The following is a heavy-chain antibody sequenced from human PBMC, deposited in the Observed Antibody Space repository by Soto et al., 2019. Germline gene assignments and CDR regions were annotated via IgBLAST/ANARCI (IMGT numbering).Heavy chain of an antibody. CDR1: GFTFSSYA. CDR2: ISGSGGST. J-gene: IGHJ4*02. V-gene: IGHV3-23*01. Sequence: GGSLRLSCAASGFTFSSYAMSWVRQAPGKGLEWVSAISGSGGSTYYADSVKGRFTIPRDNSKNTLYLQMNRLRAEDTAVYYCAKDIIIVLMVYAIPPSFDYWGQGTLVTVSS. CDR3: AKDIIIVLMVYAIPPSFDY. D-gene: IGHD2-8*01.